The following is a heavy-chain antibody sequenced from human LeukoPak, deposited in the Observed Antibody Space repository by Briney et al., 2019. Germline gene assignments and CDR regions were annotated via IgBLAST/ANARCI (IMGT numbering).Heavy chain of an antibody. V-gene: IGHV3-74*01. CDR1: GFTFSSYW. Sequence: GGSLRLSCAASGFTFSSYWMHWVRQAPGKGLVWVSRINSDGSSTSYADSVKGRFTISRDNAKNTLYLQMTSLRAEDTAVYYCARGLGRSGDYYYYYGMDVWGQGTTVTVSS. CDR2: INSDGSST. CDR3: ARGLGRSGDYYYYYGMDV. J-gene: IGHJ6*02.